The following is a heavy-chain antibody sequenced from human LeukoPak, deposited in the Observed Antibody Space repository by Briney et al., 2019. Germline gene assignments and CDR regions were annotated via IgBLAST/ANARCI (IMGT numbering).Heavy chain of an antibody. CDR1: GGTFSSYT. J-gene: IGHJ6*02. CDR2: IIPILGIA. V-gene: IGHV1-69*02. D-gene: IGHD3-3*01. Sequence: ASVKVSCKASGGTFSSYTISWVRQASGQGLEWMGRIIPILGIANYAQKFQGRVTITADKSTSTAYMELSSLRSEDTAVYYCAGCFWSGYKSSYYYGMDVWGQGTTVTVSS. CDR3: AGCFWSGYKSSYYYGMDV.